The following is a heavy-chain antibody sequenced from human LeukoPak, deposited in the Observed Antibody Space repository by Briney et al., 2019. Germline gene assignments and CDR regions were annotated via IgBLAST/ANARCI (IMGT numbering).Heavy chain of an antibody. CDR3: ARDAYYDSSGYNGDY. J-gene: IGHJ4*02. Sequence: SETLSLTCAVSGGSISSSNWWSWVRQPPGKGLGWIGEIYHSGSTNYNPSLKSRVTISVDKSKNQFSLKLSSVTAADTAVYYCARDAYYDSSGYNGDYWGQGTLVTVSS. D-gene: IGHD3-22*01. V-gene: IGHV4-4*02. CDR2: IYHSGST. CDR1: GGSISSSNW.